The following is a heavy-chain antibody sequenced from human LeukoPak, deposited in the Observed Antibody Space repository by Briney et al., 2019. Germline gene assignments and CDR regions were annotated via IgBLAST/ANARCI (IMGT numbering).Heavy chain of an antibody. Sequence: ASVKVSCKASGYTFTSYGISWVRQAPGQGLEWMGWISAYNGNTNYAQKLQGRVTMTTDTSTSTAYMELRSLRSDDTAVYYCARALTLPVYYYYYMDVWGKGTTVTVSS. D-gene: IGHD1-14*01. J-gene: IGHJ6*03. V-gene: IGHV1-18*01. CDR3: ARALTLPVYYYYYMDV. CDR2: ISAYNGNT. CDR1: GYTFTSYG.